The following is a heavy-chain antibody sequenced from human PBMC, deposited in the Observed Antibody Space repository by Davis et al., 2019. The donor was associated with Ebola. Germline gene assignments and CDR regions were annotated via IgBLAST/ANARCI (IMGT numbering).Heavy chain of an antibody. CDR2: IDPSDSYT. Sequence: GESLKISCKGSGYSFTSYWISWVRQMPGKGLEWMGRIDPSDSYTNYSPSFQGHVTISADKSISTAYLQWDSLQASDTAVYYCARLYGPGHYLNWYFNLWGRGTLVTVSS. CDR3: ARLYGPGHYLNWYFNL. D-gene: IGHD3-10*01. CDR1: GYSFTSYW. J-gene: IGHJ2*01. V-gene: IGHV5-10-1*01.